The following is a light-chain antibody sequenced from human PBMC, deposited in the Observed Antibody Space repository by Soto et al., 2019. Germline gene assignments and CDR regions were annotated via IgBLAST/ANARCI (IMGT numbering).Light chain of an antibody. Sequence: DIQLTQSPSFLSASVGDRVTITCRASQGISSYLAWYQQKPGKAPKLLIYAASTLQSGVPSRFSGSGSGTEFTLTIISLQPEDFATYYSQQLNSYPLTFGPGTKVDIK. CDR3: QQLNSYPLT. CDR1: QGISSY. V-gene: IGKV1-9*01. CDR2: AAS. J-gene: IGKJ3*01.